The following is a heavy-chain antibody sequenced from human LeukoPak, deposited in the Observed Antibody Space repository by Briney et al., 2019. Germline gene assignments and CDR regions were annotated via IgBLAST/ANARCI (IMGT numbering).Heavy chain of an antibody. V-gene: IGHV4-4*07. Sequence: PLETLSLTCTVSGGSISSYHCSWIRHTPGEGLECIGRIYISVTTHYHPPHKSRVTMSVDTSEHQFSLTLRSVTAADTAVYYCARVRDYALKDWGQGTLLTVSS. D-gene: IGHD4-17*01. J-gene: IGHJ4*02. CDR3: ARVRDYALKD. CDR1: GGSISSYH. CDR2: IYISVTT.